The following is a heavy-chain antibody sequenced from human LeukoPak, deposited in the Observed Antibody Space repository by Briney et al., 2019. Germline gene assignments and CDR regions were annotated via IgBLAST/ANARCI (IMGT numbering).Heavy chain of an antibody. D-gene: IGHD1-1*01. CDR1: GGSISSSSYY. Sequence: SETLSLTCTVSGGSISSSSYYWGWIRQPPGKGLEWIGSIYYSGSTYYNPSLKSRVTISVDTSKNQFSLKLSSVTAADTAVYYCARSSWNDFRWFDPWGQGTLVTVSS. V-gene: IGHV4-39*07. CDR2: IYYSGST. CDR3: ARSSWNDFRWFDP. J-gene: IGHJ5*02.